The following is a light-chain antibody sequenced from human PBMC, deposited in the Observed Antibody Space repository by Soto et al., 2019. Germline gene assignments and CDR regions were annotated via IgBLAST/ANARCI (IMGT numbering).Light chain of an antibody. V-gene: IGKV1-33*01. J-gene: IGKJ4*02. CDR1: QDISDY. CDR3: QQYDNLPLT. Sequence: DILVTQSPSSLSVSLGDSFTLSGKASQDISDYLNWYQQKPGKAPKLLIYDASNLETGVPSRFSGSGSGTDFTFTISSLQPEDIATYYCQQYDNLPLTFGRGTKVDIK. CDR2: DAS.